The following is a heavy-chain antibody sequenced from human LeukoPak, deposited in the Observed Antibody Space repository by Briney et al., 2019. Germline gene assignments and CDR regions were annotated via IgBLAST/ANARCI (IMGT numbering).Heavy chain of an antibody. V-gene: IGHV3-64D*06. CDR2: ISSNGGST. CDR1: GFTFSSCA. D-gene: IGHD3-10*01. CDR3: VKAPGSLWFGELSY. J-gene: IGHJ4*02. Sequence: GGSLRLSCSASGFTFSSCAMHWVRQAPGKGLEYVSAISSNGGSTYYADSVKGRFTISRDNSKDTLYLQMSSLRAEDTAVYYCVKAPGSLWFGELSYWGQGTLVTVSS.